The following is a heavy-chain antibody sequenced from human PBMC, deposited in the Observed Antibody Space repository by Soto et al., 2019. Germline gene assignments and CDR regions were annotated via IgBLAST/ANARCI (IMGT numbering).Heavy chain of an antibody. Sequence: VQLQGSGPGLVKPSQTLSLTCTVSGASVNTGDAYWSYIRQPPGKGLEWLGYIFYSGDTYYNPSLRSGATISLNTSSNQFSLTLTSVTGADTTVYYCVGTGTTEDLWGQGTLVTVSS. J-gene: IGHJ1*01. CDR1: GASVNTGDAY. V-gene: IGHV4-30-4*01. CDR3: VGTGTTEDL. CDR2: IFYSGDT. D-gene: IGHD1-7*01.